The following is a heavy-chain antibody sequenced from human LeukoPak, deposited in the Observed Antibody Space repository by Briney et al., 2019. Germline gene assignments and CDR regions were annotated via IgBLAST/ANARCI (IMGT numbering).Heavy chain of an antibody. CDR3: PVPDDFDY. CDR1: GVTFSSYG. Sequence: PGGSLRLSCAASGVTFSSYGMHWVRQAPGKGLEWVAFIRYDGSNKYYADSVKGRFTISRDNSKNTLYLQVNSLRAEDTAVYYCPVPDDFDYWGQGTLVTVSS. J-gene: IGHJ4*02. D-gene: IGHD2-2*01. CDR2: IRYDGSNK. V-gene: IGHV3-30*02.